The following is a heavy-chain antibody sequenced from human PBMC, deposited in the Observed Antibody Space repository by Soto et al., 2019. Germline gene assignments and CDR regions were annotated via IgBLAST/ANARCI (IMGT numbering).Heavy chain of an antibody. CDR2: ISSSSSYI. D-gene: IGHD3-3*01. V-gene: IGHV3-21*04. J-gene: IGHJ6*03. Sequence: PGGSLRLSCAASGFTFSSYSMNWVRQAPGKGLEWVSSISSSSSYIYYADSVKGRLTISRDNAKNSLYLQMNSLRAEDTAVYYCARSYYDFWSGYRDPYYYYYMDVWGKGTTVTVSS. CDR3: ARSYYDFWSGYRDPYYYYYMDV. CDR1: GFTFSSYS.